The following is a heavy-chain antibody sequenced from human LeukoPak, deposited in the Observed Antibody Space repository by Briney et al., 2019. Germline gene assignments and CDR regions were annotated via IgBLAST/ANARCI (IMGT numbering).Heavy chain of an antibody. CDR2: ISGTGVET. Sequence: GGSLRLSCAASGFTFTSYAMSWVRQAPGKGLEWVSGISGTGVETFYADSVKGRFTISRDNSKNALYLQMSSLRAEDTALYYCANSGNYYDSSGHECWAQGTLVTVSS. D-gene: IGHD3-22*01. V-gene: IGHV3-23*01. CDR3: ANSGNYYDSSGHEC. J-gene: IGHJ4*02. CDR1: GFTFTSYA.